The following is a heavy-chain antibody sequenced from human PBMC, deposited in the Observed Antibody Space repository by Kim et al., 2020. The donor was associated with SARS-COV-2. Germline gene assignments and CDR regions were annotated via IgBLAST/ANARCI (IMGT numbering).Heavy chain of an antibody. J-gene: IGHJ6*02. CDR1: GGTFSSYA. CDR2: IIPIFGTA. CDR3: ARDRIGWPFPYYYYGMDV. D-gene: IGHD5-12*01. V-gene: IGHV1-69*13. Sequence: SVKVSCKASGGTFSSYAISWVRQAPGQGLEWMGGIIPIFGTANYAQKFQGRVTITADESTSTAYMELSSLRSEDTAVYYCARDRIGWPFPYYYYGMDVWGQGTTVTVSS.